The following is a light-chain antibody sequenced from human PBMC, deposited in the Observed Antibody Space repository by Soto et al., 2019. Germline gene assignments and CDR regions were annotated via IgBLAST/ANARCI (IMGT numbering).Light chain of an antibody. CDR2: AAS. CDR3: QQYNNWPLT. CDR1: QSVRSH. Sequence: EVLMTQSPASLSVSLGERATLSCRASQSVRSHLPWYQQKPGQPPRLLIYAASTRDAGIPPRFSGSVSGTEFTLTISNLQSEDFAIYYCQQYNNWPLTFGGGTKVQI. V-gene: IGKV3-15*01. J-gene: IGKJ4*01.